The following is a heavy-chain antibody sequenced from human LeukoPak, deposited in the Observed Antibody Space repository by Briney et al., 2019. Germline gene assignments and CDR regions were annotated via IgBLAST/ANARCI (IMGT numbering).Heavy chain of an antibody. V-gene: IGHV3-33*07. D-gene: IGHD1-26*01. CDR3: TRLTGVGSYQHLDY. J-gene: IGHJ4*02. CDR2: KWFDGSKE. CDR1: GFTFSSHG. Sequence: GTSLRLSCAASGFTFSSHGMYWVRQAPDKGLEWVAVKWFDGSKEYYTDSVKGRFTISRDNSKNTLWLQMNSLRAEDTAVYYCTRLTGVGSYQHLDYWGQGTLVTVSS.